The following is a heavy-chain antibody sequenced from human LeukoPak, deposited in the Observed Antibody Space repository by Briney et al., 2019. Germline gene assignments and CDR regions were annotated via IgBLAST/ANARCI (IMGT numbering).Heavy chain of an antibody. V-gene: IGHV3-33*01. Sequence: GGSLRLSCAASGFTFSSYGMHWVRQAPGKGLEWVAVIWYDGSNKYYADSVKGRFTISRDNSKNTLYLQMNSLRAEDTAVYYCARVPPYGSGHEPFYYYYGMGVWGQGTTVTVSS. CDR3: ARVPPYGSGHEPFYYYYGMGV. CDR1: GFTFSSYG. J-gene: IGHJ6*02. CDR2: IWYDGSNK. D-gene: IGHD3-10*01.